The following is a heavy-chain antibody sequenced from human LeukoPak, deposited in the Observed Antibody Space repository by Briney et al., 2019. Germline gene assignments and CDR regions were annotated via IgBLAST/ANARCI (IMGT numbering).Heavy chain of an antibody. Sequence: SETLSLTCTVSGGSISSSSYYWGCIRQPPGKGLECIGSIYYSGSTYYNPSLKSRVTISVDTSKNQFSLKLSSVTAADTAVYYCARSRGIVVVPAAILVDYWGQGTLVTVSS. D-gene: IGHD2-2*01. CDR1: GGSISSSSYY. CDR2: IYYSGST. J-gene: IGHJ4*02. V-gene: IGHV4-39*01. CDR3: ARSRGIVVVPAAILVDY.